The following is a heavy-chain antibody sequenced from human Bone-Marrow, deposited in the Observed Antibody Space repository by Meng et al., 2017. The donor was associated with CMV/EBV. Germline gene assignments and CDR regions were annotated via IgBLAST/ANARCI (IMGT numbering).Heavy chain of an antibody. CDR2: ISYDGSNK. CDR3: ARDLPPEVGAEENYYYYGMDV. J-gene: IGHJ6*02. D-gene: IGHD1-26*01. V-gene: IGHV3-30*04. Sequence: GESLKISCAASGFTFSSYAMHWVRQAPGKGLGWVAVISYDGSNKYYADSVKGRFTISRDNSKNTLYLQMNSLRAEDTAVYYCARDLPPEVGAEENYYYYGMDVWGQGTTVTVSS. CDR1: GFTFSSYA.